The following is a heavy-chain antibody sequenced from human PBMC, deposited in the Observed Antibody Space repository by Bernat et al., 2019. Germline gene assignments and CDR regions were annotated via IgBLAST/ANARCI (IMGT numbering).Heavy chain of an antibody. Sequence: QVQFVQSGAEVKKPGASVKLSCKASEYTFPNYAMHWVRQAPGQSLEWMGWINAGNGDTKYSQRFEGRVIITRDTSASTAYMEVRYLRSEDTAVYYCARGYCGGDCYSSGLDYWGQGTLVTVSS. J-gene: IGHJ4*02. CDR1: EYTFPNYA. V-gene: IGHV1-3*01. CDR3: ARGYCGGDCYSSGLDY. D-gene: IGHD2-21*02. CDR2: INAGNGDT.